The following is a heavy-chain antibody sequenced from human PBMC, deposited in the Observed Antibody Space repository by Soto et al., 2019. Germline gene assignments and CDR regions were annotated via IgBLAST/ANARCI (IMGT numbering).Heavy chain of an antibody. J-gene: IGHJ6*02. V-gene: IGHV1-69*13. D-gene: IGHD3-3*01. CDR1: GGTFSSYA. CDR3: ARDRRNFGVVIISYGMDV. Sequence: SVKVSCKASGGTFSSYAISWVRQAPGQGLEWMGGIIPIFGTANYAQKFQGRVTITADESTSTAYMELSSLRSEDTAVYYCARDRRNFGVVIISYGMDVWGQGTTVTVSS. CDR2: IIPIFGTA.